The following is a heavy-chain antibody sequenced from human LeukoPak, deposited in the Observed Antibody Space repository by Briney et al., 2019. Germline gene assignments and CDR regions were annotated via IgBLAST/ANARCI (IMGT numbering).Heavy chain of an antibody. CDR3: ARVVCSSTSCYTGRAFDY. Sequence: GGSLRLSCAASGFTFSSYSMNWVRQAPGKGLEWVSSISSSSSYIYYADSVKGRFTISRDNAKNPLYLQMNSLRAEDTAVYYCARVVCSSTSCYTGRAFDYWGQGTLVTVSS. V-gene: IGHV3-21*01. CDR2: ISSSSSYI. CDR1: GFTFSSYS. J-gene: IGHJ4*02. D-gene: IGHD2-2*02.